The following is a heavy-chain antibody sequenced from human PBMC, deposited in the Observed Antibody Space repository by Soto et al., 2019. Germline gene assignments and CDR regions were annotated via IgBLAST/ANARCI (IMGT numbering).Heavy chain of an antibody. D-gene: IGHD2-2*01. V-gene: IGHV1-8*01. CDR3: ARPYCSSTSCYVGLVLDAFDI. J-gene: IGHJ3*02. CDR2: MNPNSGNT. Sequence: ASVKVSCKASGYTFTSYHINWVRQATGQGLEWMGWMNPNSGNTGYAQKFQGRVTMTRNTSISTAYMELSSLRSEDTAVYYCARPYCSSTSCYVGLVLDAFDIWGQGTMVTVSS. CDR1: GYTFTSYH.